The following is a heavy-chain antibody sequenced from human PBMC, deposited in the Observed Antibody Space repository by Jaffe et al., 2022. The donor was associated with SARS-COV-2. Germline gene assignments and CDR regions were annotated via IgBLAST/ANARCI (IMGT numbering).Heavy chain of an antibody. V-gene: IGHV2-26*01. CDR3: ARIRIKDPWATKWADAFDI. CDR2: IFSNDEK. Sequence: QVTLKESGPVLVKPTETLTLTCTVSGFSLSNARMGVSWIRQPPGKALEWLAHIFSNDEKSYSTSLKSRLTISKDTSKSQVVLTMTNMDPVDTATYYCARIRIKDPWATKWADAFDIWGQGTMVTVSS. D-gene: IGHD5-12*01. J-gene: IGHJ3*02. CDR1: GFSLSNARMG.